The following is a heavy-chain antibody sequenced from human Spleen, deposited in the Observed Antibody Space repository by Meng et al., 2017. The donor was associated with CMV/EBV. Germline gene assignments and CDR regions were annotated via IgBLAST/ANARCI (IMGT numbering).Heavy chain of an antibody. Sequence: GGSLRLSCAASGFTFSDYYMSWIRQAPGKGLEWVSYISSSGSTIYYADSVKGRFTVSRDNAKNPLYLQMNSLRAEDTAVYYCARGTMVSDFDYWGQGTLVTVSS. J-gene: IGHJ4*02. CDR1: GFTFSDYY. CDR3: ARGTMVSDFDY. CDR2: ISSSGSTI. V-gene: IGHV3-11*01. D-gene: IGHD3-10*01.